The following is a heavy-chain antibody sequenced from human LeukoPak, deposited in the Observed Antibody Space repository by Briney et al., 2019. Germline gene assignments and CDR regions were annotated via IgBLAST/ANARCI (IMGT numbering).Heavy chain of an antibody. CDR3: ARDLRGYSGYDDYYYYYGMDV. CDR2: INHSGST. CDR1: GGSFSGYY. J-gene: IGHJ6*02. D-gene: IGHD5-12*01. V-gene: IGHV4-34*01. Sequence: PSETLSLTCAVYGGSFSGYYWSWIRQPPGKGLEWIGEINHSGSTNYNPSLKSRVTISVDTSKNQFSLKLSSVTAADTAVYYYARDLRGYSGYDDYYYYYGMDVWGQGTTVTVSS.